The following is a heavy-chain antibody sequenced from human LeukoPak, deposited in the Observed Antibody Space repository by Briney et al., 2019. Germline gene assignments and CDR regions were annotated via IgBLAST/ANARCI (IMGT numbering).Heavy chain of an antibody. CDR1: GYTFTCDY. CDR3: ARAISRWFDP. Sequence: ASVKVSCKASGYTFTCDYIHWVRQAPGQGLEWMGIINPSGGSTSHAQKFQGRVTMTRDTSTSTVYMELSSLRSEDTAVYYCARAISRWFDPWGQGTLVTVSS. J-gene: IGHJ5*02. V-gene: IGHV1-46*01. CDR2: INPSGGST.